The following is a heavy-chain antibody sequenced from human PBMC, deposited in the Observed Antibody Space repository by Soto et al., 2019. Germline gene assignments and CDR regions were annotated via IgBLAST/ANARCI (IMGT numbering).Heavy chain of an antibody. V-gene: IGHV3-74*01. J-gene: IGHJ5*02. D-gene: IGHD6-19*01. CDR2: INSDGTST. Sequence: GGSLRLSCAASGFTFSSYAMSWVRQAPGKGLVWVSRINSDGTSTNYADSVTGRFTISRDNAKNTLNLQMNSLRADDTAVYYCARGVTSGFMGSWGQGTLVTVSS. CDR1: GFTFSSYA. CDR3: ARGVTSGFMGS.